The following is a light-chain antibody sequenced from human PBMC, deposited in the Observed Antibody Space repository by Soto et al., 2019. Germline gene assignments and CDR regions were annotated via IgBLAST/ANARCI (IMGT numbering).Light chain of an antibody. Sequence: QAVVTQPPSGSGAPGQRVTISCTGSSSNIGAGYDVHWYQQLPGTAPKLLIYVNSNRPSGVPDRFSGSKSGTSASLAITGLQAEDEADYYCQSYDSSLSVVFGGGTKVTLL. CDR1: SSNIGAGYD. J-gene: IGLJ2*01. CDR2: VNS. CDR3: QSYDSSLSVV. V-gene: IGLV1-40*01.